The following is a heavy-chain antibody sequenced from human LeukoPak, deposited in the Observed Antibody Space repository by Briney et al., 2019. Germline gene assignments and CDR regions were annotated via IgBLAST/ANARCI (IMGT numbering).Heavy chain of an antibody. CDR2: ISYDGSNK. Sequence: GGSLRLSCAASGFTFSSYAMHWVRQAPGKGLEWVAAISYDGSNKYYADSVKGRFTISRDNSKNTLYLQMNSLRAEDTAVYYCAKVGYYGSGSPPDYWGQGTLVTVSS. CDR3: AKVGYYGSGSPPDY. V-gene: IGHV3-30*04. D-gene: IGHD3-10*01. CDR1: GFTFSSYA. J-gene: IGHJ4*02.